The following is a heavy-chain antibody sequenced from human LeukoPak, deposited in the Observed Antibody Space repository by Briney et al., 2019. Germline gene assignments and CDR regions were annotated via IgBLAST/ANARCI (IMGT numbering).Heavy chain of an antibody. CDR3: ASGGHEGLEDEDPRLDY. J-gene: IGHJ4*02. CDR2: IYYSGST. Sequence: SETLSLTCSVSGGSISSSVHYWAWIRQPPGKGLEWIAFIYYSGSTYYNPSLKSRGTISQDKSKNHISLELTSVTAADTAVYYCASGGHEGLEDEDPRLDYWGQGTLVTVSS. V-gene: IGHV4-39*07. CDR1: GGSISSSVHY. D-gene: IGHD1-1*01.